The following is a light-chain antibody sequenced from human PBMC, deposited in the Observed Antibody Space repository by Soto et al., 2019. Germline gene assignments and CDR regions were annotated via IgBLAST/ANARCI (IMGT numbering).Light chain of an antibody. Sequence: EIVLTQSPATLSLSPGERATLSCRASQSVSNNYLSWYQQKPGHAPRLLIYGASNRATGIPDRFSGSGSGTDFTLTISRLEPEDFAVYYCQQYGSSGTFGQGTKVEIK. CDR2: GAS. CDR1: QSVSNNY. V-gene: IGKV3-20*01. J-gene: IGKJ1*01. CDR3: QQYGSSGT.